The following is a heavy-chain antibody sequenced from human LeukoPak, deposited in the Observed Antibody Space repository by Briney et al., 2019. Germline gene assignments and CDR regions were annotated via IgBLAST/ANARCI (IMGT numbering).Heavy chain of an antibody. Sequence: SETLSLTCTVSGGSVSSGSYYWSWIRHLPGKGLEWIGYMYSSGISSYNPSLKSRVTISIDTSKNQFSLKLRSATAADTAVYFCARGGNWLGPWGQGTLVTVSS. CDR1: GGSVSSGSYY. CDR2: MYSSGIS. D-gene: IGHD2-15*01. J-gene: IGHJ5*02. V-gene: IGHV4-61*01. CDR3: ARGGNWLGP.